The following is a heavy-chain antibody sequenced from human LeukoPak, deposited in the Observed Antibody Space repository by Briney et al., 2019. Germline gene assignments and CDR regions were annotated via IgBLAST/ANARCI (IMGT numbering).Heavy chain of an antibody. CDR2: IYYSGST. Sequence: SETLSLTCTVSGGSISSYYWSWIRQPPGKGLEWIGYIYYSGSTNCNPSLKSRVTISVDTSKNQFSLKLSSVTAADTAVYYCARQDFEGYFDYWGQGTLVTVSS. J-gene: IGHJ4*02. CDR1: GGSISSYY. CDR3: ARQDFEGYFDY. D-gene: IGHD3-9*01. V-gene: IGHV4-59*08.